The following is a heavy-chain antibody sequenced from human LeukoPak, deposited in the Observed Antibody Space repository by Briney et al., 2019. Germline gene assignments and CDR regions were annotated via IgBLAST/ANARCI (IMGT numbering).Heavy chain of an antibody. J-gene: IGHJ4*02. D-gene: IGHD3-9*01. V-gene: IGHV1-69*01. CDR3: ARDNLGYYDILTGYNPTDGDYFDY. Sequence: SVKVSCKASGGTFSSYAISWVRQAPGQGLEWMGGIIPIFGTANYAQKFQGRVTITADESTSTAYMELSSLRSEDTAVYYCARDNLGYYDILTGYNPTDGDYFDYWGQGTLVTVSS. CDR2: IIPIFGTA. CDR1: GGTFSSYA.